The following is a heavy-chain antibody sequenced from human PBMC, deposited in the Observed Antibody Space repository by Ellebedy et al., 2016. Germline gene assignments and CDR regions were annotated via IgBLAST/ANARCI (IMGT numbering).Heavy chain of an antibody. J-gene: IGHJ6*03. Sequence: ASVKVSXKASGYTFTSYGTSWVRQAPGQGLEWMGWISAYNGNTNYAQKLQGRVTMTTDTSTSTAYMELRSLRSDDTAVYYCARAVVGVVPAAIAYYYYYMDVWGKGTTVTVSS. D-gene: IGHD2-2*01. CDR3: ARAVVGVVPAAIAYYYYYMDV. V-gene: IGHV1-18*01. CDR2: ISAYNGNT. CDR1: GYTFTSYG.